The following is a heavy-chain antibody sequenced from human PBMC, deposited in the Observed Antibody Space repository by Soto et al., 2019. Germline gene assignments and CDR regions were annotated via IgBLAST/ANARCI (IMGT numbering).Heavy chain of an antibody. D-gene: IGHD6-25*01. J-gene: IGHJ4*02. CDR1: GFTFSSYG. Sequence: PGESLRVSCEASGFTFSSYGIHWVRQAPGKGLEWVAVISYDGSNKYYADSVQGRFTISRDNSKNTLYLQMNSLRAEDTAVYYCLKDLQRPATAFDYPCPGILVSLS. CDR3: LKDLQRPATAFDY. CDR2: ISYDGSNK. V-gene: IGHV3-30*18.